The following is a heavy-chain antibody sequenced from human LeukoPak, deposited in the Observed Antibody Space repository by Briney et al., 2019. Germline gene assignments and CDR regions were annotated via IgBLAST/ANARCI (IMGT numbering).Heavy chain of an antibody. CDR1: GGSFSSYY. CDR3: ARGKLRGSAFDV. CDR2: IYYGGST. D-gene: IGHD3-16*01. J-gene: IGHJ3*01. Sequence: SENLSLTCTVSGGSFSSYYWSWIRQPPEKGLEGSGYIYYGGSTNYTPSLKSRVPISVDTSKSQFSLKLSSVTAADTAVYYCARGKLRGSAFDVWGQGTMVTVSS. V-gene: IGHV4-59*01.